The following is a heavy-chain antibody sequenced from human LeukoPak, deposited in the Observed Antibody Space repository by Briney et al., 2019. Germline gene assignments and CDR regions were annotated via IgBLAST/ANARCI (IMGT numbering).Heavy chain of an antibody. Sequence: GGSLRLSCTASGFTFGDYAMSWVRQAPGKGLKWVGFIRSKAYGGTTEYAASVKGRFTISRDDSKSIAYLQMNSLKTEDTAVYYCTRVSGYCSGGSCYSVDYWGQGTLVTVSS. CDR3: TRVSGYCSGGSCYSVDY. CDR2: IRSKAYGGTT. J-gene: IGHJ4*02. CDR1: GFTFGDYA. D-gene: IGHD2-15*01. V-gene: IGHV3-49*04.